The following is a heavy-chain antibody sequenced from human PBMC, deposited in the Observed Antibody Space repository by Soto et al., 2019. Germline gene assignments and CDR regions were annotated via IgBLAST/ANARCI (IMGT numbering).Heavy chain of an antibody. V-gene: IGHV1-18*01. J-gene: IGHJ6*04. CDR2: INTYNGNT. Sequence: QVQLVQSGAEVKNPGASVKVSCKASGYTFTRDGIDWARQAPGHGLEWMGWINTYNGNTNYAQNVQGRVTLTTDTSTSTAYMELRSLRSNDTAIYYCAMVDVYVTPSPQDVWGKGPTFLVSS. CDR1: GYTFTRDG. CDR3: AMVDVYVTPSPQDV. D-gene: IGHD3-16*01.